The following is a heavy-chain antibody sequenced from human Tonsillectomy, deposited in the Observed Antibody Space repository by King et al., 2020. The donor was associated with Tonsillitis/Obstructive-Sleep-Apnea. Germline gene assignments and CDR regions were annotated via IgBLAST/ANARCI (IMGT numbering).Heavy chain of an antibody. V-gene: IGHV5-10-1*03. CDR3: ATSPPSYYYGMDV. J-gene: IGHJ6*02. CDR1: GYSFTSYW. CDR2: IDPSDSYT. Sequence: VQLVESGAEVKKPGESLRISCKGSGYSFTSYWINWVRQMPGKGLEWMGRIDPSDSYTNYSPSFQGHVTISTDKSISTAYLQWSSLKASDTAMYYCATSPPSYYYGMDVWGQGTTVTVSS.